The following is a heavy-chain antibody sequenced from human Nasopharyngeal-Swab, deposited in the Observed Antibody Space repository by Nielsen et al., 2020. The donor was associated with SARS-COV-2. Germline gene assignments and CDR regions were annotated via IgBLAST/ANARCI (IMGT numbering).Heavy chain of an antibody. V-gene: IGHV3-30*03. CDR3: ARRVVAAPYYFDC. CDR2: ISYDGSNK. CDR1: GFTFSSYG. D-gene: IGHD3-22*01. J-gene: IGHJ4*02. Sequence: GESLKISCAASGFTFSSYGMHWVRQAPGKGLEWVAVISYDGSNKYYADSVKGRFTISRDNSKNTLYLQMNSLRAEDTAVYYCARRVVAAPYYFDCWGQGTLVTVSS.